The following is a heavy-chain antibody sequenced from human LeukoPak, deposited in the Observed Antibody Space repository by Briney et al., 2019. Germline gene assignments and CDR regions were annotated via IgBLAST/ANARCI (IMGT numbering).Heavy chain of an antibody. J-gene: IGHJ4*02. CDR3: ARVSDRSAYYLDY. D-gene: IGHD3-22*01. V-gene: IGHV1-8*01. Sequence: GASVKVSCKASGYTFTSYDINWVRQATGQGLEWMGWMNPNSGNTGYAQKLQGRVTMTTDTSTSTAYMELRSLRSGDTAAYYCARVSDRSAYYLDYWGQGTLVTVSS. CDR1: GYTFTSYD. CDR2: MNPNSGNT.